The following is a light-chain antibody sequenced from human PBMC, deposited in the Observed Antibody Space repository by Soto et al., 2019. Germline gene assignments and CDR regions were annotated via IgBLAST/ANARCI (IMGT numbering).Light chain of an antibody. CDR2: GAS. CDR1: QSVSSSY. Sequence: EIVLTQSPGTLSLSPGARATLSCRASQSVSSSYLAWYQQKPGQAPRLLIYGASSRATGIPYRFSGSGSGNEFTLTLSRVEPADFAVYYCQQDGSSPITFGQGTRLEIK. J-gene: IGKJ5*01. V-gene: IGKV3-20*01. CDR3: QQDGSSPIT.